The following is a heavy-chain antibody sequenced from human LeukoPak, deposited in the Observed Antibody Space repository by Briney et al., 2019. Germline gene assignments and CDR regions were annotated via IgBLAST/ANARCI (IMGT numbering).Heavy chain of an antibody. V-gene: IGHV3-23*01. J-gene: IGHJ4*02. Sequence: GGSLRLSCAASGYSFSTYAMSWVRQAPGKGLEWVSAISGSGDNNDNTYYADSVKGQFTISRDNSKNTLYLQMSSLRAEDAAVYYCAKSGSTSWYLDYWGQGTLVTVSS. CDR1: GYSFSTYA. CDR3: AKSGSTSWYLDY. CDR2: ISGSGDNNDNT. D-gene: IGHD6-13*01.